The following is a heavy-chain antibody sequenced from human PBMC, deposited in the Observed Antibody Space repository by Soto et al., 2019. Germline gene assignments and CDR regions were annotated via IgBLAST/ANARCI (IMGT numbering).Heavy chain of an antibody. D-gene: IGHD3-3*01. CDR1: GGSISSYY. Sequence: SETLSLTCTVSGGSISSYYWSWIRQPPGKGLEWIGYIYYSGSTNYNPSLKSRVTISVDTSKNQFSLKLSSVTAADTAVYYCARDLTTNGIFGLRGWYLDLWGRGTLVTVSS. CDR3: ARDLTTNGIFGLRGWYLDL. CDR2: IYYSGST. V-gene: IGHV4-59*01. J-gene: IGHJ2*01.